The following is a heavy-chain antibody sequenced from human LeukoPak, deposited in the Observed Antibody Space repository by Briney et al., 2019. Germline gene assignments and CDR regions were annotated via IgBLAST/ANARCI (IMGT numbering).Heavy chain of an antibody. V-gene: IGHV1-8*03. CDR1: GYTFTSYD. J-gene: IGHJ6*03. Sequence: ASVKVSCKASGYTFTSYDINWVRQATGQGLEWMGWMNPNSGNTGYAQKFQGRVTITRNTSISTAYMELSSLRSEDTAVYYCARSGGAAAPPYYYYYYMDVWGKGTTVTVSS. CDR2: MNPNSGNT. CDR3: ARSGGAAAPPYYYYYYMDV. D-gene: IGHD6-13*01.